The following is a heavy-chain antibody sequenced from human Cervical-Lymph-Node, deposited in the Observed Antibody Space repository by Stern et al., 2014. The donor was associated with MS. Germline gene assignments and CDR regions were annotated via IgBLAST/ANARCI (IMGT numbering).Heavy chain of an antibody. CDR2: ISSSSTNI. D-gene: IGHD3-22*01. CDR1: GFTFNAYS. V-gene: IGHV3-21*01. Sequence: EVQLLESGGGLVKPGGSLRLSCSASGFTFNAYSLNWVRQAPGKGLEWVSSISSSSTNIYYADSVKGRFTISRDNAKNSLYLQMNSLRVEDTAVYYCARAWGPGITMIVAVRIDSWGQGTLVTVSS. J-gene: IGHJ4*02. CDR3: ARAWGPGITMIVAVRIDS.